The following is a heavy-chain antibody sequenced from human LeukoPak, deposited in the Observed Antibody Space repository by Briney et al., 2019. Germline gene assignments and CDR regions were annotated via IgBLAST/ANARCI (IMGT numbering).Heavy chain of an antibody. CDR3: ASQPIDYGPDY. CDR2: IYPSDSDT. V-gene: IGHV5-51*01. Sequence: GESLKIPCKGSGYSFTSYWIGWVRQMPGKGLEWMGIIYPSDSDTRFSPSFQGQVTMSVDKSITTAYLQWNSLKTSDTAIYFCASQPIDYGPDYWGQGTLV. J-gene: IGHJ4*02. D-gene: IGHD4/OR15-4a*01. CDR1: GYSFTSYW.